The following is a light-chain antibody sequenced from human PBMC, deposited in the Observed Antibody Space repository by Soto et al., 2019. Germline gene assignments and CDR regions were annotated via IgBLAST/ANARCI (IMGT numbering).Light chain of an antibody. CDR2: EVT. V-gene: IGLV2-8*01. CDR1: SSDVGGYNY. J-gene: IGLJ2*01. Sequence: QSVLTQPPSASGSPGQSVTISCTGTSSDVGGYNYVSWYQQHPGKVPKLMIYEVTQRPSGVPDRFSGSKSGNTASLTVSGLQAEDEADYYCSSYAGSNNVLFGGGTKLTVL. CDR3: SSYAGSNNVL.